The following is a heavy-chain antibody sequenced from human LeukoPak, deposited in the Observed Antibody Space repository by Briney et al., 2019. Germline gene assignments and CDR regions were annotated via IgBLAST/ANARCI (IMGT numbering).Heavy chain of an antibody. CDR3: ARASPPLH. Sequence: GGSLRLSCAASGFTFSDYSMKWVRQAPGKGLEWVSYISSSSRTIDYADSVKGRFTISRDNARNSLYLQMNSLRDEDTAVYYCARASPPLHWGQGTLVTVSS. D-gene: IGHD2-15*01. V-gene: IGHV3-48*02. J-gene: IGHJ4*02. CDR2: ISSSSRTI. CDR1: GFTFSDYS.